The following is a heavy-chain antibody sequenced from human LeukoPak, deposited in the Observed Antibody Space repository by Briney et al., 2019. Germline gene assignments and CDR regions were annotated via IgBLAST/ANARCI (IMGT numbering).Heavy chain of an antibody. J-gene: IGHJ4*02. CDR2: IWYDGSNK. D-gene: IGHD3-9*01. CDR1: GFTFSSYG. V-gene: IGHV3-33*01. Sequence: GGSLRLSCAASGFTFSSYGMHWVRQAPGKGLEWVAVIWYDGSNKYYADSVKGRFTISRDNSKNTLYLQMNSLRAEDTAVYYCAREVHTGYYLDYWGQGTPVTVSS. CDR3: AREVHTGYYLDY.